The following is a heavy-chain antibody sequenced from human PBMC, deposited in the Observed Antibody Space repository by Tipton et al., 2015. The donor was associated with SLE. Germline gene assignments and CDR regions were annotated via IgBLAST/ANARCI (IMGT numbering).Heavy chain of an antibody. V-gene: IGHV4-59*11. D-gene: IGHD3-16*01. CDR1: GGSISSHY. CDR3: ARLRGGSAYPFYYYGMDV. J-gene: IGHJ6*02. Sequence: TLSLTCSVSGGSISSHYWSWIRQPPGKGLEWIGYIYYSGRTNYNPSLKSRVTMSVDTSKNQFSLKLSSVTAADTAVYYCARLRGGSAYPFYYYGMDVWGQGTTVTVSS. CDR2: IYYSGRT.